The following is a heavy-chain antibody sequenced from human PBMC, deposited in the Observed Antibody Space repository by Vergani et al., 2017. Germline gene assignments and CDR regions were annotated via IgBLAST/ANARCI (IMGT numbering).Heavy chain of an antibody. D-gene: IGHD2-2*01. CDR1: DGSISSGDYY. CDR2: IYYSGST. J-gene: IGHJ3*02. Sequence: VQLQASGPGLVKPSQTLSLTCTVSDGSISSGDYYWSWIRQPPGKGLEWFGYIYYSGSTYYNPSLKSRVTISVDTSKNQFSLKLSSVTAADTTGYYCASKVQLLAFDIWRQGKMVIVSS. CDR3: ASKVQLLAFDI. V-gene: IGHV4-30-4*08.